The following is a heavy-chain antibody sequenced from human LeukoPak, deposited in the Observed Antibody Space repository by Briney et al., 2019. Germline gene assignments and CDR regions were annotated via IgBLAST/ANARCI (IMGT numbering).Heavy chain of an antibody. Sequence: SETLSLTCTVSGGSISGYYCSWIRQPPGKGLEWIGFIYYSGSTTYNPSLKSRVTISIDTSKNQFSLKLSSVTAADTAVYYCARDPLTTLTNDAFDIWGQGTMVTVSS. CDR3: ARDPLTTLTNDAFDI. V-gene: IGHV4-59*12. CDR2: IYYSGST. CDR1: GGSISGYY. D-gene: IGHD4-17*01. J-gene: IGHJ3*02.